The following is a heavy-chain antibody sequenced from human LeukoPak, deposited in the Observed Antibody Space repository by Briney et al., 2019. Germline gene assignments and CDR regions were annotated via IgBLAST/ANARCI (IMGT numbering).Heavy chain of an antibody. CDR1: GFTFSSYG. V-gene: IGHV3-23*01. CDR3: AKGGHLSFFDV. J-gene: IGHJ2*01. Sequence: GGTLRLSCAASGFTFSSYGMSWVRQAPGKGLEWVSTISGGDGGNTFYADSVKGRFTISRDNSKKTHYLQMNNLRLDDTALYYCAKGGHLSFFDVWGRGTLVTVSS. CDR2: ISGGDGGNT.